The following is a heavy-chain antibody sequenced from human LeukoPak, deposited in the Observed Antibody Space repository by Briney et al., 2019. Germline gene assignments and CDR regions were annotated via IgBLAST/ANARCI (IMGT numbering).Heavy chain of an antibody. CDR1: GYTFNNYG. CDR2: IIPIFGTA. J-gene: IGHJ4*02. D-gene: IGHD3-22*01. CDR3: ATRIGTSGYYPYYFEY. Sequence: SVKVSCKASGYTFNNYGITWVRQAPGQGLEWMGGIIPIFGTANYAQKFQGRVTITADESTSTAYMELSSLRSEDTAIYYCATRIGTSGYYPYYFEYWGQGSLVTVSS. V-gene: IGHV1-69*13.